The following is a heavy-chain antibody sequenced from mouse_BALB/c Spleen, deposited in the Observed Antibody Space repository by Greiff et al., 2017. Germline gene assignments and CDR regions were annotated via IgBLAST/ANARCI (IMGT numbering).Heavy chain of an antibody. CDR3: TRGGAWFAY. J-gene: IGHJ3*01. V-gene: IGHV5-6-4*01. CDR1: GFTFSSYT. CDR2: ISSGGSYT. Sequence: EVMLVESGGGLVKPGGSLKLSCAASGFTFSSYTMSWVRQTPEKRLEWVATISSGGSYTYYPDSVKGRFTISRDNAKNTLYLQMSSLKSEDTAMYYCTRGGAWFAYWGQGTLVTVSA.